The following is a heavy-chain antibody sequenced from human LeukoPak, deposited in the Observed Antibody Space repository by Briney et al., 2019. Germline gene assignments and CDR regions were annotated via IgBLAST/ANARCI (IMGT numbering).Heavy chain of an antibody. V-gene: IGHV1-69*05. Sequence: GASVKVSCKASGGTFSSYAISWVRQAPGQGLEWMGRIIPIFGTANYAQKFQGRVTITTDESTSTAYMELSSLRSEDTAVYYCASTFRLRRFDGLYCSSTSCLFDYWGQGTLVTVSS. CDR2: IIPIFGTA. J-gene: IGHJ4*02. CDR3: ASTFRLRRFDGLYCSSTSCLFDY. CDR1: GGTFSSYA. D-gene: IGHD2-2*01.